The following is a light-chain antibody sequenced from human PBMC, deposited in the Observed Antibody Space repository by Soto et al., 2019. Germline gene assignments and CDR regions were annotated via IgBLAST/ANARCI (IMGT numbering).Light chain of an antibody. CDR2: YGS. CDR1: ESVSNK. J-gene: IGKJ1*01. V-gene: IGKV3-15*01. Sequence: EVVLTQSPATLSVSPGDGVTLSCRASESVSNKLAWYQQKPGQAPRLLIYYGSIRAAGIPARFRGSGSGTEFTLTISSLQSDDFAVYYCHQHHVWPPGTLGQGTKVEIK. CDR3: HQHHVWPPGT.